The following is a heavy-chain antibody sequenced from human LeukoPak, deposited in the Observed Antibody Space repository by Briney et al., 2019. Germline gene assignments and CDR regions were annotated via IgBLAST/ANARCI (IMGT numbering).Heavy chain of an antibody. D-gene: IGHD3-22*01. CDR2: INHSGST. Sequence: SETLSLTCTVYGGSFSGYYWSWIRQPPGKGLEWIGEINHSGSTNYNPSLKSRVTISVDTSKNQFSLKLSSVTAADTAVYYCARSRGDSSGYYYFDYWGQGTLVTVSS. CDR3: ARSRGDSSGYYYFDY. J-gene: IGHJ4*02. CDR1: GGSFSGYY. V-gene: IGHV4-34*01.